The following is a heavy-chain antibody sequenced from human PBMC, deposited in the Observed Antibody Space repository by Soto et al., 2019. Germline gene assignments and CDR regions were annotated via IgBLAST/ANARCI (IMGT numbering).Heavy chain of an antibody. Sequence: LSLTCTVAGGSISSYYWSWIRQPLGKGLEWIGYIYYSGSTNYNPSLKSRVTISVDTSKNQFSLKLSSVTAADTAVYYCARERSYYGSGSYPDYWGQGTLVTVSS. CDR3: ARERSYYGSGSYPDY. V-gene: IGHV4-59*01. CDR1: GGSISSYY. J-gene: IGHJ4*02. D-gene: IGHD3-10*01. CDR2: IYYSGST.